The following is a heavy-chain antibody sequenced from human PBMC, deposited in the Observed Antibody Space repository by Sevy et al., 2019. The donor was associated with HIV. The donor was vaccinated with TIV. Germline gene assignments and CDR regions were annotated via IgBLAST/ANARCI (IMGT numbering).Heavy chain of an antibody. J-gene: IGHJ5*02. Sequence: SETLSLTCTVSGGSISSYYWSWIRQPPGKGLEWIGYIYYSGSTNYNPSLKSRVTISVDTSKNQFSLKLNSVTAADTAVYYCARDAAGRRGWFDPWGQGTLVTVSS. CDR3: ARDAAGRRGWFDP. D-gene: IGHD6-13*01. CDR1: GGSISSYY. V-gene: IGHV4-59*01. CDR2: IYYSGST.